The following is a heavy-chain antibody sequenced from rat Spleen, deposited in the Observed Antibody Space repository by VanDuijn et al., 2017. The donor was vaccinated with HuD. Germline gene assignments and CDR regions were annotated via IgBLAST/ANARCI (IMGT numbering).Heavy chain of an antibody. CDR2: RWSGGST. J-gene: IGHJ2*01. V-gene: IGHV2S63*01. Sequence: VQLKESGPGLVQPSQTLSLTCTVSGFSLTDYSVHWVRQPPGKGLEWMGVRWSGGSTAYNSALKSRLNISRDTSKSQVFLKINSLQTEDTAIYYFTRSGYYYSSYVPFFDYWGQGVMVTVSS. D-gene: IGHD1-2*01. CDR1: GFSLTDYS. CDR3: TRSGYYYSSYVPFFDY.